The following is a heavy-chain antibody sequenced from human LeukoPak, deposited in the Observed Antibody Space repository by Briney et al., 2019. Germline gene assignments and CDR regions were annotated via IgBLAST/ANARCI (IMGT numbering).Heavy chain of an antibody. CDR3: AKDLGRHSSSWYGVDY. CDR2: IRYDGSNK. CDR1: GFTFSSYG. D-gene: IGHD6-13*01. V-gene: IGHV3-30*02. J-gene: IGHJ4*02. Sequence: PGGSLRLSCAASGFTFSSYGMHWVRQAPGKGLEWVAFIRYDGSNKYYADSVKGRFTISRDNSKNTLYLQMNSLRAEDTAVYYCAKDLGRHSSSWYGVDYWGQGTLVTVSS.